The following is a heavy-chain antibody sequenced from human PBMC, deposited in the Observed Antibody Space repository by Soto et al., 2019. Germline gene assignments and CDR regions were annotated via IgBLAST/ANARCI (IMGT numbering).Heavy chain of an antibody. J-gene: IGHJ6*02. Sequence: EVQLLESGGGLVQPGGSLRLSCAASGFTFSSYAMSWVRQAPGKGLEWVSAISGSGGSTYYADSVKGRFTISRDNPKNTLYLQMNSLRAEDTAVYYCAKDLTPYCSDCYGMDVWGQGTTVTVSS. D-gene: IGHD2-15*01. CDR3: AKDLTPYCSDCYGMDV. CDR2: ISGSGGST. CDR1: GFTFSSYA. V-gene: IGHV3-23*01.